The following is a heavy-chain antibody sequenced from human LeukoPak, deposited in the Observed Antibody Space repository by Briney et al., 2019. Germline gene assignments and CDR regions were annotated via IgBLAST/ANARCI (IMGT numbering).Heavy chain of an antibody. CDR3: ARSPFGFWSGYPSSLDYFDY. Sequence: KPSETLSLTCTVSGGSISSYYWSWIRQPPGKGLEWIGYIYYSGSTNYNPSLKSRVTISVDTSKNQFSLKLSSVTAADTAVYYCARSPFGFWSGYPSSLDYFDYWGQGTLVTVSS. CDR2: IYYSGST. CDR1: GGSISSYY. V-gene: IGHV4-59*08. J-gene: IGHJ4*02. D-gene: IGHD3-3*01.